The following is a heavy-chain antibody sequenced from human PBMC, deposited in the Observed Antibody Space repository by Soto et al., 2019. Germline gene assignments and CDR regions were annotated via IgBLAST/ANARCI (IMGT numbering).Heavy chain of an antibody. CDR2: IYYSGST. CDR1: GGSISSYY. V-gene: IGHV4-59*01. D-gene: IGHD6-13*01. J-gene: IGHJ4*02. Sequence: SETLSLTCTVSGGSISSYYWSWIRQPPGKGLEWIGYIYYSGSTNYNPSPKSRVTISVDTSKNQFSLKLSSVTAADTAVYYCAYSSSWASFDYWGQGTLVTVSS. CDR3: AYSSSWASFDY.